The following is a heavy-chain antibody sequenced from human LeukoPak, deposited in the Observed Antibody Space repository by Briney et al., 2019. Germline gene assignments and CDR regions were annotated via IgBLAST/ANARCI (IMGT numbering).Heavy chain of an antibody. V-gene: IGHV3-53*01. Sequence: GGSLRLSCAASGFTVSGNYMSWVRQAPGKGLEWVSVIYSGGSAFNADSVKGRFTISRDNSKNTLYLQMNSLRAEVTAVYYCASNYDSSGYLHFEYWGQGTLVTVSS. D-gene: IGHD3-22*01. CDR2: IYSGGSA. CDR1: GFTVSGNY. J-gene: IGHJ4*02. CDR3: ASNYDSSGYLHFEY.